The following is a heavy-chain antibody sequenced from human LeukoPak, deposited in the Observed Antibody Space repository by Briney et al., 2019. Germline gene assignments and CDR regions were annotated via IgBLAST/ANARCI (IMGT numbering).Heavy chain of an antibody. CDR2: IKSKTDGGTT. Sequence: GGSLRLSCAASGFTFSTYAMTWVRQAPGKGLEWVGRIKSKTDGGTTDYAAPVKGRFTISRDDSENTLYLQMNSLKSEDTAVYYCTTIRGFCSGRSCLGYWGQGTLVTVSS. V-gene: IGHV3-15*01. CDR3: TTIRGFCSGRSCLGY. D-gene: IGHD2-15*01. CDR1: GFTFSTYA. J-gene: IGHJ4*02.